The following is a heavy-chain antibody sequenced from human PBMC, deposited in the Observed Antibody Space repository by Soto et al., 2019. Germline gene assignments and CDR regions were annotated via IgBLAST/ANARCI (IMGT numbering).Heavy chain of an antibody. CDR1: GGSFSGYY. Sequence: SETLSLTCAVYGGSFSGYYWSWIRQPPGKGLEWIGEINHSGSTNYNPSLRSRVTISVDTSKNQFFLNLRSVTAADTATYYCARARYNWNFWGQGALVTV. CDR3: ARARYNWNF. V-gene: IGHV4-34*01. D-gene: IGHD1-20*01. CDR2: INHSGST. J-gene: IGHJ4*02.